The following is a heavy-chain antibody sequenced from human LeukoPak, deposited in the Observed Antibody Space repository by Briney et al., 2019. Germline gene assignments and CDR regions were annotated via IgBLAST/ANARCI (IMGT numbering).Heavy chain of an antibody. D-gene: IGHD1-1*01. J-gene: IGHJ4*02. CDR1: GLSFSSYT. CDR2: ITSGSTI. Sequence: RAGGSLRLSCAASGLSFSSYTMNWVRQAPGEGLQWVSSITSGSTIYYADSVKGRFTISRDNAKTSLYLQMNSLRAEDTAVYYCAALERVDYWGQGTLVTVPS. V-gene: IGHV3-21*01. CDR3: AALERVDY.